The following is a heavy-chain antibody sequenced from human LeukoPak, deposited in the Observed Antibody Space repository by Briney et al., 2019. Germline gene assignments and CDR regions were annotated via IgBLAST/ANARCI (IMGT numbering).Heavy chain of an antibody. Sequence: GGSLRLSCAASGFTFDDYAMHWVRQAPGKGLEWVSGISWNSGSIGYADSVKGRFTISRDNAKNSLYLQMNSLRAEDTALYYCAKDKGPYGDDYFDYGGQGTLVTVSS. J-gene: IGHJ4*02. D-gene: IGHD4-17*01. CDR3: AKDKGPYGDDYFDY. CDR2: ISWNSGSI. V-gene: IGHV3-9*01. CDR1: GFTFDDYA.